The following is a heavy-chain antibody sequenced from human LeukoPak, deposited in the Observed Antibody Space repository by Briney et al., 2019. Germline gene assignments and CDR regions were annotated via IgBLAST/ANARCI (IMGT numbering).Heavy chain of an antibody. Sequence: ASVKVSCKASGGTFSSYAISWVRQAPGQGLEWMGRIIPILGIANYAQKFQGRVTITADKSTSTAYMELSSLRSEDTAVCYCARGPLQPRPTFDYWGQGTLVTVSS. D-gene: IGHD1-1*01. CDR1: GGTFSSYA. CDR2: IIPILGIA. CDR3: ARGPLQPRPTFDY. V-gene: IGHV1-69*04. J-gene: IGHJ4*02.